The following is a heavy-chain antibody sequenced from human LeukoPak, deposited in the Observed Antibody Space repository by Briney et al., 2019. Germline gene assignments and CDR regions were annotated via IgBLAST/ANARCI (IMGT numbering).Heavy chain of an antibody. V-gene: IGHV4-30-4*01. CDR3: ARDAMVRGVINDDAFGI. J-gene: IGHJ3*02. CDR1: GGSISSGDYY. CDR2: IYYSGST. D-gene: IGHD3-10*01. Sequence: SQTLSLTCTVSGGSISSGDYYWSWIRQPPGKGLEWIGYIYYSGSTYYNPSLKSRVTISVDTSKNQFSLKLSSVTAADTAVYYCARDAMVRGVINDDAFGIWGQGTMVTVSS.